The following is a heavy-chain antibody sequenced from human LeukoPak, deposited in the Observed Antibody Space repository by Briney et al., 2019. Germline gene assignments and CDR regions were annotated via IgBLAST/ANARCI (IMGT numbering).Heavy chain of an antibody. CDR3: ARESRERRWFDP. Sequence: SETLSLTCTVSGYSISSGYYWGWIRQPPGKGLEWIGSIYHSGSTYYNPSLKSRVTISVDTSKNQFSLKLSSVTAADTAVYYCARESRERRWFDPWGQGTLVTVSS. CDR1: GYSISSGYY. CDR2: IYHSGST. J-gene: IGHJ5*02. V-gene: IGHV4-38-2*02. D-gene: IGHD1-1*01.